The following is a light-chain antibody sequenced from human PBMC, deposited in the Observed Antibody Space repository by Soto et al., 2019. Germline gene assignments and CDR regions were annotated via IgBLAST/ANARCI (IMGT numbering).Light chain of an antibody. Sequence: LVLTQYPAALSVSPGERVSLSCRASQSVSDDLAWYQQKPGKAPRLVIHGASTRATDFPARFSGSGSGTEFTLTISSLQSEDFGVYFCHQYNNWPQTFGGGTKV. CDR2: GAS. CDR1: QSVSDD. V-gene: IGKV3-15*01. CDR3: HQYNNWPQT. J-gene: IGKJ4*01.